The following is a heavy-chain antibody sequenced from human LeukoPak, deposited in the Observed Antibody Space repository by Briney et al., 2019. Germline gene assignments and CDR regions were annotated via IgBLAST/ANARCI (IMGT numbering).Heavy chain of an antibody. D-gene: IGHD5-24*01. V-gene: IGHV3-7*05. CDR3: ARGQRSMDV. J-gene: IGHJ6*02. Sequence: GGSLRLSCAGSGFVFSNVWISWVRQAPGKGLEWVANIKPDGSEKFYVDSVKGRFTNSRDNAKNSLYLQMNSLRAEDTAVYYCARGQRSMDVWGQGTTVTVSS. CDR1: GFVFSNVW. CDR2: IKPDGSEK.